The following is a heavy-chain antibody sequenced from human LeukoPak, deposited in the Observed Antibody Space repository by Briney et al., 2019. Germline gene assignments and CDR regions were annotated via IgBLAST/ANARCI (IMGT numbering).Heavy chain of an antibody. Sequence: SVKVSCKASGGTFSSYAISRVRQAPGQGLEWMGRIIPILGIANYAQKFQGRVTITADKSTSTAYMELSSLRSEDTAVYYCARGTGVDYFDYWGQGTLVTVSS. J-gene: IGHJ4*02. CDR1: GGTFSSYA. CDR3: ARGTGVDYFDY. V-gene: IGHV1-69*04. CDR2: IIPILGIA. D-gene: IGHD4-23*01.